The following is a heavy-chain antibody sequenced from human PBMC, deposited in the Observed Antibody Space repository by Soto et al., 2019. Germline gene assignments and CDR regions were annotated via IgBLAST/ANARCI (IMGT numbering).Heavy chain of an antibody. V-gene: IGHV1-2*04. CDR2: INPNSGGT. Sequence: SVKVSCKASGYTFTGYYMHWVRQAPGQGLEWMGWINPNSGGTNCAQKFQGWVTMTRDTSISTAYMELSRLRSDDTAVYYCARDSQHYDILTGYYQARNWFDPWGQGTLVTVSS. D-gene: IGHD3-9*01. J-gene: IGHJ5*02. CDR1: GYTFTGYY. CDR3: ARDSQHYDILTGYYQARNWFDP.